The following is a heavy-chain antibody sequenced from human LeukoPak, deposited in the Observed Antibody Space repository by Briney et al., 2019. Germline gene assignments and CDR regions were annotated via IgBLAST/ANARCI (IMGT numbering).Heavy chain of an antibody. Sequence: SETLSLTCAVSGYSISSGYYWGWIRQPPGKGLEWIGSIYHSGSTYYNPSLKSRVTISVDTSKNQFSLKLSSVTAADTAVYYCARAERGGDFDYWGQGTLVTASS. CDR1: GYSISSGYY. CDR3: ARAERGGDFDY. J-gene: IGHJ4*02. D-gene: IGHD2-15*01. V-gene: IGHV4-38-2*01. CDR2: IYHSGST.